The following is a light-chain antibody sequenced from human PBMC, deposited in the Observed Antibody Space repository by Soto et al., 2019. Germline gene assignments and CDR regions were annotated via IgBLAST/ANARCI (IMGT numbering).Light chain of an antibody. CDR1: QSVLYSSNNKNY. Sequence: DIVMTQSPDSLAVSLGERATINCKSSQSVLYSSNNKNYLNWYQQKPGQPPKLLIYWASIRESGVPDRFSGSGSGTDFTLKISRVEAEDVGVYYCMQSIQVPSITFGQGTRLEIK. V-gene: IGKV4-1*01. J-gene: IGKJ5*01. CDR2: WAS. CDR3: MQSIQVPSIT.